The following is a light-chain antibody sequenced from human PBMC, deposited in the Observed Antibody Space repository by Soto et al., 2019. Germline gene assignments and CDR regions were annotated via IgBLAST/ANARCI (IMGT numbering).Light chain of an antibody. CDR3: LQNNNSPFT. CDR1: QGISND. Sequence: AIQMTQSPSSLSASPGDRVTIPCRASQGISNDLAWYQQKPGNAPKLLIYAASSVQSGVASRFSGSCSGTEITLIISRLQHEYFANYYCLQNNNSPFTFGQGTQLEIK. J-gene: IGKJ2*01. CDR2: AAS. V-gene: IGKV1-6*01.